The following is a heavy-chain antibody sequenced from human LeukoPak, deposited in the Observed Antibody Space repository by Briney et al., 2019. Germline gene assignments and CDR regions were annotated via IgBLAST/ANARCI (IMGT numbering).Heavy chain of an antibody. CDR1: GFTFSSYA. V-gene: IGHV3-30-3*01. Sequence: GGSLRLSCAASGFTFSSYAMHWVRQAPGKGLEWVAVMSYDGSNKYYADSVKGRFTISRDNSKNTLYLQMNSLRAEDTAVYYCASGSYYDFFGSGFDYWGQGTLVTVSS. D-gene: IGHD3-3*01. J-gene: IGHJ4*02. CDR2: MSYDGSNK. CDR3: ASGSYYDFFGSGFDY.